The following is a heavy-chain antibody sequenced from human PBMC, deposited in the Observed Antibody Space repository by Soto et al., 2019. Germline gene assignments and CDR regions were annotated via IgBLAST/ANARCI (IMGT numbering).Heavy chain of an antibody. Sequence: QVQLVESGGGVVQPGRSLRLSCAASGFTFSSYGMHWVRQAPGKGLEWVAVIWYDGSNKYYADSVKGRLTISRDNSKNTPNMQRNSLRAEDTAVYYCARDWGVNGDYGFNYYGMDVWGQGTTVTVSS. CDR2: IWYDGSNK. CDR3: ARDWGVNGDYGFNYYGMDV. J-gene: IGHJ6*02. D-gene: IGHD4-17*01. CDR1: GFTFSSYG. V-gene: IGHV3-33*01.